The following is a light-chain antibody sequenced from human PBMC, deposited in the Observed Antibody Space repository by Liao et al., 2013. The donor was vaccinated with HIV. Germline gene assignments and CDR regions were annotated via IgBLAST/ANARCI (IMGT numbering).Light chain of an antibody. CDR1: KLGNKY. V-gene: IGLV3-1*01. CDR3: QVWDSTSDHPWV. CDR2: LDN. Sequence: SYELTQPPSVSVSPGQTASITCSGDKLGNKYGCWYQQKPGQSPVLVIYLDNKRPSGIPERFSGSNSGNTATLTISGVEAGDEADYYCQVWDSTSDHPWVFGGGTKLTVL. J-gene: IGLJ3*02.